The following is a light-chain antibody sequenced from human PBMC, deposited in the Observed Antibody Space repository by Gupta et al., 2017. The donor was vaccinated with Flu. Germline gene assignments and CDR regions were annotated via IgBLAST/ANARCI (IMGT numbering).Light chain of an antibody. CDR3: QQEHNCPWT. CDR1: QSATGN. V-gene: IGKV3-15*01. CDR2: GAS. Sequence: EIVMTQSPATLSVSPGERATLSCRASQSATGNVAWYQQKPGQAPRLLIYGASTRATGIPARFSGSGSGTEFTLTISSLQSGDFAVYYCQQEHNCPWTCGQGTNVEIK. J-gene: IGKJ1*01.